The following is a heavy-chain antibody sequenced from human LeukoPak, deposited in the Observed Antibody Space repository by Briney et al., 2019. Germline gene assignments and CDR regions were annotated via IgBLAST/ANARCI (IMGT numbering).Heavy chain of an antibody. CDR2: IYYSGST. V-gene: IGHV4-31*01. CDR3: ARMGIVGATGYYFDY. Sequence: SETLSLTCTVSGGSISSGNYYWNWIRQHPGEGLEWIGYIYYSGSTYYNPSLKSQVTISVDTSKNQFSLRLSSVTAADTAVYYCARMGIVGATGYYFDYWGQGTLVTVSS. CDR1: GGSISSGNYY. J-gene: IGHJ4*02. D-gene: IGHD1-26*01.